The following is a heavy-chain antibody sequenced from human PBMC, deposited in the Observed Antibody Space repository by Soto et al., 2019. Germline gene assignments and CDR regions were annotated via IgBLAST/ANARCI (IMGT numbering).Heavy chain of an antibody. CDR2: INHSGST. V-gene: IGHV4-34*01. Sequence: WETLSLTCAVYGGSFSGYYWSWIRQPPGKGLEWIGEINHSGSTNYNPSLKSRVTISVDTSKNQFSLKLSSVTAADTAVYYCAISITGGVATTPPLYYYYGMDVWGQGTTVTVSS. J-gene: IGHJ6*02. CDR3: AISITGGVATTPPLYYYYGMDV. CDR1: GGSFSGYY. D-gene: IGHD5-12*01.